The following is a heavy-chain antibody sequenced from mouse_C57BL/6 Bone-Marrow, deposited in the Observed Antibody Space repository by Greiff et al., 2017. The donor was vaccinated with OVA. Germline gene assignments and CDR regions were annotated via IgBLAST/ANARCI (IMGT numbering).Heavy chain of an antibody. CDR1: GYTFTSYW. Sequence: QVQLKQPGAELVMPGASVKLSCKASGYTFTSYWMHWVKQRPGQGLEWIGEIDPSDSYTNYNQKFKGKSTLTVDKSSSTAYMQLSSLTSEDSAVYYCARPAQAKAWFAYWGQGTLVTVSA. J-gene: IGHJ3*01. V-gene: IGHV1-69*01. CDR3: ARPAQAKAWFAY. CDR2: IDPSDSYT. D-gene: IGHD3-2*02.